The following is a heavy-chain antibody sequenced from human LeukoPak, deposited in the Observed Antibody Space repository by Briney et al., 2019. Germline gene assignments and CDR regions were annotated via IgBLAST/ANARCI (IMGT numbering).Heavy chain of an antibody. Sequence: GGSLRLSCAASGFTFSNYAMNWVRQAPGKGLEWVSTISSSGGSAFYADSLKGRFTISRDNSKNTLYLQMNSLRAENTALYYCAMNTPLAYWGQGTLVTVSS. J-gene: IGHJ4*02. V-gene: IGHV3-23*01. CDR1: GFTFSNYA. CDR3: AMNTPLAY. CDR2: ISSSGGSA. D-gene: IGHD5-18*01.